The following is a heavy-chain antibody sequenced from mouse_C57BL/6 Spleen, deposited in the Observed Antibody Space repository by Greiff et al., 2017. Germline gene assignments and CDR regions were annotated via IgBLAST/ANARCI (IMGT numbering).Heavy chain of an antibody. D-gene: IGHD1-1*01. CDR3: ARKGYYGSTDY. CDR2: INPSTGGT. Sequence: EVQLQESGPELVKPGASVKISCTASGYSFTGYYMNWVKQSPEKSLEWIGEINPSTGGTTYNQKFKAKATLTVDKSSSTAYMQLKSLTSEDSAVYYCARKGYYGSTDYWGQGTTLTVSS. CDR1: GYSFTGYY. J-gene: IGHJ2*01. V-gene: IGHV1-42*01.